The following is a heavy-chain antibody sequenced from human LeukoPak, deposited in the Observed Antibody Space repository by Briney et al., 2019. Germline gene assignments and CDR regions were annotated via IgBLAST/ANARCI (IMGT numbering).Heavy chain of an antibody. D-gene: IGHD6-19*01. CDR1: GYTFTGYY. J-gene: IGHJ4*02. V-gene: IGHV1-2*02. CDR2: TNPNSGGT. CDR3: ARGGGGQWLVPWYFDY. Sequence: GASVKVSCKASGYTFTGYYMHWVRQAPGQGLEWMGWTNPNSGGTNYAQKFQGRVTMTRDTSISTAYMELSRLRSDDTAVYYCARGGGGQWLVPWYFDYWGQGTLVTVSS.